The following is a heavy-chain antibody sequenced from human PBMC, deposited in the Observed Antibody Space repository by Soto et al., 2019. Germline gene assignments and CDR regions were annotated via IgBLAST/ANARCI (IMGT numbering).Heavy chain of an antibody. J-gene: IGHJ4*02. D-gene: IGHD3-9*01. CDR2: ISYDGSNK. Sequence: GGSLTLSCAAAGFSISSYAMHWVRQAPGKGLEWVAVISYDGSNKYYADSVKGRFTISRDNSKNTLYLQMNSLRAEDTAVYYCAKSAKDWYRPFSHFDYWGQGTLVTVSS. V-gene: IGHV3-30*18. CDR1: GFSISSYA. CDR3: AKSAKDWYRPFSHFDY.